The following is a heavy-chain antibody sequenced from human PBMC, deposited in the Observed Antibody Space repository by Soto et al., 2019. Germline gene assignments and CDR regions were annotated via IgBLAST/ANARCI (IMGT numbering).Heavy chain of an antibody. D-gene: IGHD6-13*01. CDR3: TRAPDGNNADY. CDR1: GFTFSSYA. CDR2: IRGRADNYAT. J-gene: IGHJ4*02. V-gene: IGHV3-73*01. Sequence: GGSLRLSCAASGFTFSSYAMSWVRQASGEGLEWVGRIRGRADNYATGYAASVKGRFTISRDDSKKTAYLQMNSLKTEDTAVYFCTRAPDGNNADYWGQGTLVTVSS.